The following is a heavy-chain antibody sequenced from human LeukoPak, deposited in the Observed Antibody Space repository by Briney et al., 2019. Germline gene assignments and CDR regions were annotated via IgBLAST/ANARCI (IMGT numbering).Heavy chain of an antibody. CDR2: IYYSGST. D-gene: IGHD3-10*01. CDR3: ARDYTTMVRGVMYNWFDP. Sequence: SQTLSLTCTVSGGSISSGGYYWSWICQHPGKGLEWIGYIYYSGSTYYNPSLKSRVTISVDTSKNQFSLKLSSVTAADTAVYYCARDYTTMVRGVMYNWFDPWGQGTLVTVSS. J-gene: IGHJ5*02. CDR1: GGSISSGGYY. V-gene: IGHV4-31*03.